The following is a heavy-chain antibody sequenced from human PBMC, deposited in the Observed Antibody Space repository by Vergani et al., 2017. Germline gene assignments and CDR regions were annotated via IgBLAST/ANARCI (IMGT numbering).Heavy chain of an antibody. D-gene: IGHD2-15*01. V-gene: IGHV3-23*01. CDR2: ISGSGGST. Sequence: EVQLLESGGGLVQPGGSLRLSYAASGFTFSSYAMSWVRQAPGKGLEWVSAISGSGGSTYYADSVKGRFTISRDNSKNTLYLQMISLRAEDTAVYYCARAGYCSGGSCWYYYGMDVWGQGTTVTVSS. J-gene: IGHJ6*02. CDR3: ARAGYCSGGSCWYYYGMDV. CDR1: GFTFSSYA.